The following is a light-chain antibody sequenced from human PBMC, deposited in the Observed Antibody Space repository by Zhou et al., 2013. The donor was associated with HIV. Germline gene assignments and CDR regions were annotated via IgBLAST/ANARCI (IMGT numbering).Light chain of an antibody. V-gene: IGKV1-5*03. CDR2: KAS. J-gene: IGKJ1*01. CDR1: QNIGAW. CDR3: QQYNTDLRT. Sequence: DIQMTQSPSTLSASVGDRVTITCRASQNIGAWLAWYQQKPREAPRLLIYKASDLHSGVPSRFSATGSGTEFTLTISSLQPDDFATYYCQQYNTDLRTFGQGTKVEIK.